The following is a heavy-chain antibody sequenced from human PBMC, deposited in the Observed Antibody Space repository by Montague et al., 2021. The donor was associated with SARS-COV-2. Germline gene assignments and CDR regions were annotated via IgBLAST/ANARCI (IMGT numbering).Heavy chain of an antibody. V-gene: IGHV4-4*07. J-gene: IGHJ4*02. CDR3: GRGVVAATPVVDY. CDR2: IYASGGT. CDR1: GDSISSFC. D-gene: IGHD2-15*01. Sequence: ETLSLTCTVSGDSISSFCWNWIRQPAGEGLEWIGRIYASGGTNYNPSLKSRVTMSVDTSKNQFSLKLNSVTAADTAVYYCGRGVVAATPVVDYWGRGTLVTVSS.